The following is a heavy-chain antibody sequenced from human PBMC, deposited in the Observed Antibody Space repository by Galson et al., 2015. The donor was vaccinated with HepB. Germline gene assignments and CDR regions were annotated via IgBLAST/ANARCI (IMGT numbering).Heavy chain of an antibody. CDR3: AKARDVNNRNLFQYSFDY. Sequence: SVKVSCKASGGTFSTLGISWVRQAPGQGLEWMGGIIPLFGTANYAQKFQGRVTLTADKSTSTAYMELSSLRFEDTALYYFAKARDVNNRNLFQYSFDYWGQGTLVTVSS. J-gene: IGHJ4*02. V-gene: IGHV1-69*06. CDR2: IIPLFGTA. D-gene: IGHD5-24*01. CDR1: GGTFSTLG.